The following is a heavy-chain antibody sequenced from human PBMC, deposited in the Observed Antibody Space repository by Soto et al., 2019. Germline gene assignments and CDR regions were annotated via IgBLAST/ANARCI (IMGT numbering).Heavy chain of an antibody. D-gene: IGHD3-10*01. Sequence: PGGSLRLSCAASGFTFSSYGTHWVRQAPGKGLEWVAVISYDGSNKYYADSVKGRFTISRDNSKNTLYLQMNSLRAEDTAVYYCAKDQHYYGSGSYSPPDYWGQGTLVTVSS. J-gene: IGHJ4*02. CDR1: GFTFSSYG. V-gene: IGHV3-30*18. CDR2: ISYDGSNK. CDR3: AKDQHYYGSGSYSPPDY.